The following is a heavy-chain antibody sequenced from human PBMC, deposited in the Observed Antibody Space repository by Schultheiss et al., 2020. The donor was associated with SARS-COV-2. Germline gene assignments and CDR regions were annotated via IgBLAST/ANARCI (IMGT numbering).Heavy chain of an antibody. D-gene: IGHD5-18*01. J-gene: IGHJ5*02. CDR2: IRSKARNYAT. CDR3: TRNSTSSGWFDP. Sequence: GGSLRLSCAASGFIFSGSGIYWVRQASGKGLEWVGRIRSKARNYATTYAASVKGRFIISRDESRNTSYLQMNSLKIEDTAVYYCTRNSTSSGWFDPWGQGTLVTVAS. CDR1: GFIFSGSG. V-gene: IGHV3-73*01.